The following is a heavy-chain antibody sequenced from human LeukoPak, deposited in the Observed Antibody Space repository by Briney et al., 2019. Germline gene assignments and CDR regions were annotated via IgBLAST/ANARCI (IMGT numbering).Heavy chain of an antibody. D-gene: IGHD2-2*01. J-gene: IGHJ4*02. CDR3: ARLTLRRIPAAIDY. Sequence: PSETLSLTCTVSGGSINNYYWSWIRQPAGKGLEWIGRIYTRGSTNYNPSLKSRVTISVDTSKNQFSLKLSSVTAADTAVYYCARLTLRRIPAAIDYWGQGTLVTVSS. V-gene: IGHV4-4*07. CDR2: IYTRGST. CDR1: GGSINNYY.